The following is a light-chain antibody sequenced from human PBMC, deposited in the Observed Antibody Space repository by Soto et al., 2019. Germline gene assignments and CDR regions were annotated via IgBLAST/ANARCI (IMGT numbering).Light chain of an antibody. J-gene: IGKJ4*01. CDR2: GAS. Sequence: DIQMTQSPFSLPASVGDRVNITCRASQSISNYLNWYQQKPGRAPNLLIHGASSLQGGVPSRFSGSGSGTDFTLTISSLQPEDFTTYYCHQTYSAPLTFGGGTKVEI. V-gene: IGKV1-39*01. CDR3: HQTYSAPLT. CDR1: QSISNY.